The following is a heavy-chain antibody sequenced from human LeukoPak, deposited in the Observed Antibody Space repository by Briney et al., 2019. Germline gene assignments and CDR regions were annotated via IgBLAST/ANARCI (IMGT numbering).Heavy chain of an antibody. J-gene: IGHJ6*03. CDR1: GGSISSYY. Sequence: PSETLSLTCTVSGGSISSYYWSWIRQPPGKGLEWIGYIYYSGSTNYNPSLKSRVAISVDTSKNQFSLKLSSVTAADTAVYYCAREVKSGSYTSYYYYMDVWGKGTTVTVSS. V-gene: IGHV4-59*01. CDR2: IYYSGST. CDR3: AREVKSGSYTSYYYYMDV. D-gene: IGHD1-26*01.